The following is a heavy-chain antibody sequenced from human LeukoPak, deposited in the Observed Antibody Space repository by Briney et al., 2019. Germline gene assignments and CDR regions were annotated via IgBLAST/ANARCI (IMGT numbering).Heavy chain of an antibody. Sequence: PGGSLRLSCAASGFTFDDYAMHWVRQAPGKGLEWVSGISWNSGSIGYADSVKGRFTISRDNAKNSLYLQMSSLRAEDTALYYCAKGNHYYGSGIRGWFDPWGQGTLVTVSS. D-gene: IGHD3-10*01. J-gene: IGHJ5*02. CDR2: ISWNSGSI. V-gene: IGHV3-9*01. CDR3: AKGNHYYGSGIRGWFDP. CDR1: GFTFDDYA.